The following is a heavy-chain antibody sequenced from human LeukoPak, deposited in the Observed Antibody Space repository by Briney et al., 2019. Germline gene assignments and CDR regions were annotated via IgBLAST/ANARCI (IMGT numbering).Heavy chain of an antibody. J-gene: IGHJ4*02. CDR3: ARDVGGSLDY. V-gene: IGHV3-7*01. CDR1: GFTFITYW. Sequence: QPGGSLRLSCAASGFTFITYWMAWVRQAPGKGLEWVANIKEDESAKHQADSVKGRFTISRDNAQNSVYLQMSSLRGEDTAVYYCARDVGGSLDYWGQGTLVTVSS. CDR2: IKEDESAK. D-gene: IGHD1-26*01.